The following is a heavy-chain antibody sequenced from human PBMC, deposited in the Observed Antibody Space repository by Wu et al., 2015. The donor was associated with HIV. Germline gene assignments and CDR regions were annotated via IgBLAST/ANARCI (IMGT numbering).Heavy chain of an antibody. J-gene: IGHJ4*02. V-gene: IGHV1-8*01. CDR2: MNPRTGNT. D-gene: IGHD6-19*01. CDR1: GYTFTSYD. CDR3: ARQRAYTSGWYIFDY. Sequence: QVQRGAVWGWRWNEASGPRVKVSCKASGYTFTSYDINWVRQATGQGLEWMGWMNPRTGNTGYAQKFQGRVTMTRDTSISTANMELSSLRSEDTAVYYCARQRAYTSGWYIFDYWGQGTLVTVSS.